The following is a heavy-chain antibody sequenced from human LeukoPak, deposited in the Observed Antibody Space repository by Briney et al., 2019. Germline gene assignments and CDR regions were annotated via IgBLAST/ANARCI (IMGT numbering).Heavy chain of an antibody. CDR2: ISGSGGNT. Sequence: GGSLRLSCAASGFTFSFYAMSWVRQAPGKGLEWVSAISGSGGNTYYADSVKGRFTISRDNSKNTLYLQMNSLTAEDTAIYYCAKEKTTVTSRGAFEIWGQGTMVTVSS. J-gene: IGHJ3*02. CDR3: AKEKTTVTSRGAFEI. D-gene: IGHD4-17*01. CDR1: GFTFSFYA. V-gene: IGHV3-23*01.